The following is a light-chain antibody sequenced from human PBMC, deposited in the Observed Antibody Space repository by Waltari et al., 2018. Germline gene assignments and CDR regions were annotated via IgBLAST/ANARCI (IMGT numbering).Light chain of an antibody. V-gene: IGKV3-20*01. CDR1: QTINNNF. J-gene: IGKJ4*01. Sequence: IVLTQSPDTLSLSPGQRATLSCRASQTINNNFLVWYQQKPGQAPRLLIHGASSRATGFPDRFSGSGSGTDFTLTISRLEPEDVAVYYCQQYDGSILTFGGGTNVEI. CDR2: GAS. CDR3: QQYDGSILT.